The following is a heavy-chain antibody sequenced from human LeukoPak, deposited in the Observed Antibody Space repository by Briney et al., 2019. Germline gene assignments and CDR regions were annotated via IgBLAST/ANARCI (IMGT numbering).Heavy chain of an antibody. CDR2: MYYSGST. CDR1: GGSISSYY. V-gene: IGHV4-59*08. J-gene: IGHJ6*02. D-gene: IGHD4-17*01. Sequence: PSETLSLTCTVSGGSISSYYWSWIRQPPGKGLEWIGYMYYSGSTNYNPSLKSRVTISVDTSKNQFSLKLSSVTAADTAVYYCARLVPWDGDPIYGMDVWGQGTTVTVSS. CDR3: ARLVPWDGDPIYGMDV.